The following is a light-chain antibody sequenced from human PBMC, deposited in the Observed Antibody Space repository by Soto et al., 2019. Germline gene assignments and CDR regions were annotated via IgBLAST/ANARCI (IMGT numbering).Light chain of an antibody. J-gene: IGKJ1*01. CDR2: GAS. Sequence: EIVMTQSPATLSLSPGERATLSGRASQSVSNYLAWYQQKPGQAPKLLIYGASSGATGIPDRFSGSGSGTDFTLTISRLEPEDFAVYYCQQYGSLPRTFGQGTKVDIK. CDR3: QQYGSLPRT. V-gene: IGKV3-20*01. CDR1: QSVSNY.